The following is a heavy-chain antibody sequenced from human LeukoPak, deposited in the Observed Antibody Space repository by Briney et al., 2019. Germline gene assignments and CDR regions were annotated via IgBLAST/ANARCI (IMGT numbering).Heavy chain of an antibody. CDR2: IYYSGST. Sequence: PSETLSLTCTVSGGSISSGDYYWSWIRQPPGKGLEWIGYIYYSGSTYYNPSLKSRVTISVDTSKNQFSLKLSSVTAADTAVYYCAGGELGYSSSWYIGGHKVGFDYWGQGTLVTVSS. V-gene: IGHV4-30-4*02. CDR3: AGGELGYSSSWYIGGHKVGFDY. J-gene: IGHJ4*02. CDR1: GGSISSGDYY. D-gene: IGHD6-13*01.